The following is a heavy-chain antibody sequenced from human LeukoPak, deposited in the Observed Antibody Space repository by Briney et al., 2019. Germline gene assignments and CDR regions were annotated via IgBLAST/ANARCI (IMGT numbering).Heavy chain of an antibody. V-gene: IGHV3-7*01. Sequence: RGSLRLSCAASEFTFSTYWISWVRQAPGKGLEWVANIKPDGSEKYYVDSVKGRFTISRDNAKNSLYLQMNSLRAEDTAVYYCARDRGIHGWFDPWGQGTLVTVSS. CDR2: IKPDGSEK. CDR1: EFTFSTYW. CDR3: ARDRGIHGWFDP. D-gene: IGHD6-13*01. J-gene: IGHJ5*02.